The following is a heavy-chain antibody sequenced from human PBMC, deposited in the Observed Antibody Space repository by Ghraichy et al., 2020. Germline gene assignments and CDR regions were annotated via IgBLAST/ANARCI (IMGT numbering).Heavy chain of an antibody. Sequence: GGSLRLTCAASAFTFRSYWMSWVRQAPGKGLEWVASIKPDGSERYYVDSVRGRVTISRDNAKNSLSLEMNSLRAEDTAVYYCARDPYGDYKYGGTDYWGQGTQVTVSS. D-gene: IGHD4-17*01. CDR2: IKPDGSER. V-gene: IGHV3-7*01. CDR1: AFTFRSYW. J-gene: IGHJ4*02. CDR3: ARDPYGDYKYGGTDY.